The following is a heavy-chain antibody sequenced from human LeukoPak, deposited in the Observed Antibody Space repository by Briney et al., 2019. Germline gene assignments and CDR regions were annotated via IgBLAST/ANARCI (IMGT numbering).Heavy chain of an antibody. CDR3: AAVHYYDSSGYYFDY. D-gene: IGHD3-22*01. CDR2: IVVGSGNT. CDR1: GFTFTSSA. Sequence: ASVKVSCKASGFTFTSSAMQWVRQARGQRLEWIGWIVVGSGNTNYAQKFQERVTITREMSTSTAYMELSSLRSEDTAVYYCAAVHYYDSSGYYFDYWGQGTLVTVSS. V-gene: IGHV1-58*02. J-gene: IGHJ4*02.